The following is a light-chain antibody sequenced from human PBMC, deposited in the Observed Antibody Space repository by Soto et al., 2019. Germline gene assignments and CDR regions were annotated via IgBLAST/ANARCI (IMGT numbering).Light chain of an antibody. CDR3: QQLNSYPLT. CDR2: TAS. V-gene: IGKV1-9*01. CDR1: QATSTF. Sequence: DIQLTQSPSFLSASVGDRVTITCRASQATSTFLAWYQQKPGKAPKVLMYTASTLQSGVTSRFSGSGSGTEFTLTISCLPPEDFATYYCQQLNSYPLTFGGGTKVEIK. J-gene: IGKJ4*01.